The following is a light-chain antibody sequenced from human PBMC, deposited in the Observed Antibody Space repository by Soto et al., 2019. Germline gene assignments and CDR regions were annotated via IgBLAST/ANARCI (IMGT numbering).Light chain of an antibody. CDR1: NIGSKS. V-gene: IGLV3-21*02. CDR2: DDT. J-gene: IGLJ1*01. Sequence: SYELAQPPSVSVAPGQTARITGGGNNIGSKSVHWYQQKPGQAPVLVVYDDTDRPSGIPERFSGSNSGNTATLTIIRVEAGDEADYYCQVWDTSSGPLYVFGTGTKVTVL. CDR3: QVWDTSSGPLYV.